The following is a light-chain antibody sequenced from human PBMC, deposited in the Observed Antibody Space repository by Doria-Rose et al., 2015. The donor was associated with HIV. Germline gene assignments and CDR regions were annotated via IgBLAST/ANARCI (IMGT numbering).Light chain of an antibody. Sequence: TQSPATLSVSPGERATLSCRASQGIGSDLAWYQQKPGQAPRLLIYRASIRSTGIPPRFTGGGSGTEFTLTISSLQSEDFAVYFCQQYSQWPPYTFGQGTKLEVK. CDR3: QQYSQWPPYT. CDR1: QGIGSD. J-gene: IGKJ2*01. CDR2: RAS. V-gene: IGKV3-15*01.